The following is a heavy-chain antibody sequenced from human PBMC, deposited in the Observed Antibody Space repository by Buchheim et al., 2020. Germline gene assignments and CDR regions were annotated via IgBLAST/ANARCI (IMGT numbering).Heavy chain of an antibody. CDR2: ISSSISYI. J-gene: IGHJ5*02. CDR3: AREYYGGRWYNWFDP. Sequence: EVQLVESGGGLVKPGGSLRLSCAASGFTFSSYSMNWVRQAPGKGLEWVSSISSSISYIYYAASVKGRFTISRDNAKNSLFLQMNSLRAEDTAVYYCAREYYGGRWYNWFDPWGQGTL. D-gene: IGHD4-23*01. V-gene: IGHV3-21*01. CDR1: GFTFSSYS.